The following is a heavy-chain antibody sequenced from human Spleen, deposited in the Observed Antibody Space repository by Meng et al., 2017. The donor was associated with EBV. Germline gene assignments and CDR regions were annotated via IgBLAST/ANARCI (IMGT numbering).Heavy chain of an antibody. Sequence: QVQLVQSGAEVKKPGXAVKVPCKASGYSFTNYGITWVRPAPGQGLEWMGRISAYNGDTNYAQKFQDRVTMTTDTSTSTAYMELRSLKSDDTAVYYCARDDCSGGTCYIYWGQGTLVTVSS. CDR3: ARDDCSGGTCYIY. V-gene: IGHV1-18*01. CDR2: ISAYNGDT. J-gene: IGHJ4*02. CDR1: GYSFTNYG. D-gene: IGHD2-15*01.